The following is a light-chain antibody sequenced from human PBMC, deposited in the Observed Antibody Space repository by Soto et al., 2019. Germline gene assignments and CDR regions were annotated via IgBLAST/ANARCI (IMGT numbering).Light chain of an antibody. V-gene: IGLV2-11*01. J-gene: IGLJ2*01. CDR3: CSYAGSYTLI. CDR1: STNVGSYNF. CDR2: DVS. Sequence: HSVLTQPRSVSGSPGQSVTISCTGTSTNVGSYNFVSWYQQHPGKAPRFMIYDVSRRPSGVPDRFSGSRSGNTASLTISGLQAEDEADYYCCSYAGSYTLIFGGGTKLTVL.